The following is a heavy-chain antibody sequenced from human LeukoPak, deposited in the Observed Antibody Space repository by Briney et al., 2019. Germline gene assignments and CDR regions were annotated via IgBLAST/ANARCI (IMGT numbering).Heavy chain of an antibody. Sequence: SETLSLTCAVYGGSFSGYYWSWIRQPPGKGLEWIGEINHSGSTNYNPSLKSRVTISVDTSKNQFSLKLSSVTAADTAVYYCARGYSGGNSAGNWFDPWGQGTLVTVSS. D-gene: IGHD4-23*01. CDR3: ARGYSGGNSAGNWFDP. V-gene: IGHV4-34*01. J-gene: IGHJ5*02. CDR1: GGSFSGYY. CDR2: INHSGST.